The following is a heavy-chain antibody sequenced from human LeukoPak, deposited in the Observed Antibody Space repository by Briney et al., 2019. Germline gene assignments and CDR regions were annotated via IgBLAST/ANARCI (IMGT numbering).Heavy chain of an antibody. CDR2: ISSSSSYI. J-gene: IGHJ4*02. CDR1: GFTFSSYS. Sequence: GGSLRLSCAASGFTFSSYSMNWVRQAPGKGLEWVSSISSSSSYIYYADSVKGRFTISRDNAKNSLHLQMNSLRAEDTAVYYCARATTEQWLVEWGQGTLVTVSS. CDR3: ARATTEQWLVE. D-gene: IGHD6-19*01. V-gene: IGHV3-21*01.